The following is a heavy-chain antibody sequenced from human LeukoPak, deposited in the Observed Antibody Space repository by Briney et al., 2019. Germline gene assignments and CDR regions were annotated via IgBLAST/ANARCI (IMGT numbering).Heavy chain of an antibody. CDR1: GGSFSGYY. CDR3: AEHNVVIPGAKKKNWFDP. V-gene: IGHV4-34*01. J-gene: IGHJ5*02. Sequence: SETLSLTCAVYGGSFSGYYWSWIRQPPGKGLEWIGEINHSGSTNYNPSLKSRVTISVDTSKNQFSLKLSSMTAADTAVYYCAEHNVVIPGAKKKNWFDPWGQGTLVTVSS. CDR2: INHSGST. D-gene: IGHD2-2*01.